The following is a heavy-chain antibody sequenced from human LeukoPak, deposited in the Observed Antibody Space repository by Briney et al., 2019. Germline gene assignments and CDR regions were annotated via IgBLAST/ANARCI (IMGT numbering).Heavy chain of an antibody. CDR3: ARGRGSGHKENRFDP. CDR2: MNPNSGNT. D-gene: IGHD6-19*01. J-gene: IGHJ5*02. Sequence: ASVKVSCKASGYTFTTYDINWLRQATGQGLEWMGLMNPNSGNTGYTQRFQGRGTMTRNTSISTAYMELSSLRSEDTAVYYCARGRGSGHKENRFDPWGQGTPGTVSS. V-gene: IGHV1-8*01. CDR1: GYTFTTYD.